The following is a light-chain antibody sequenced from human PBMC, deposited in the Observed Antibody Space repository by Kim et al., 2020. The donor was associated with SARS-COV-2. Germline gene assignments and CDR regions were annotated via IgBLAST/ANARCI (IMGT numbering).Light chain of an antibody. V-gene: IGLV3-1*01. CDR3: QAWDSSIYV. CDR2: LDN. Sequence: SVSPGQTASITCSGDKLGDKYASWYQQKPGQSPVVVIFLDNRRPSGIPERFSGSNSGNTATLTISGTQAMDEADYYCQAWDSSIYVFGTGTKVTVL. CDR1: KLGDKY. J-gene: IGLJ1*01.